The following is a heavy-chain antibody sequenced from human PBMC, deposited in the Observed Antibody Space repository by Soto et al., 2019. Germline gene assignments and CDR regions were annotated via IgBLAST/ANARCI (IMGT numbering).Heavy chain of an antibody. CDR2: INSDGSST. J-gene: IGHJ4*02. CDR1: GFTFSSYW. V-gene: IGHV3-74*01. Sequence: GGSLRLSCAASGFTFSSYWMHWVRQTPEKGLVWVSRINSDGSSTSYADSVKGRFTISRDNAKNTLYLQMNSLRAEDTAVYYCAVAVAGPTAIGYWGQGTLVTVSS. CDR3: AVAVAGPTAIGY. D-gene: IGHD6-19*01.